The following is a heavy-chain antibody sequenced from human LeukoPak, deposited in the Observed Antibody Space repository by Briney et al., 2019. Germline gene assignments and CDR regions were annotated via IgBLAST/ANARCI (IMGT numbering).Heavy chain of an antibody. CDR3: ARPATTSTLDAFDI. V-gene: IGHV4-39*01. D-gene: IGHD1/OR15-1a*01. CDR2: IYYSGST. CDR1: GGSISSSSYY. Sequence: SETLSLTCTVSGGSISSSSYYWGWIRQPPGKGVEWIGSIYYSGSTYYNPSLKSRVTISVDTSKNQFSLKLSSVTAADTAVYYCARPATTSTLDAFDIWGQGTMVAVSS. J-gene: IGHJ3*02.